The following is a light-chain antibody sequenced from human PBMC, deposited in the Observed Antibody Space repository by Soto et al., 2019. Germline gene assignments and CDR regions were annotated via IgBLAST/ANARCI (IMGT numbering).Light chain of an antibody. V-gene: IGKV3-20*01. CDR1: QSVSSSY. Sequence: EIVLTQSPGTLSLSPGERATLSCRASQSVSSSYLAWYQQKPGQAPRLLIYGASSRATGIPDRFSGSGSGTVFTLNISRLEPDDCAVYYCQQYGSSPRTFGPGTKVDIK. CDR3: QQYGSSPRT. CDR2: GAS. J-gene: IGKJ3*01.